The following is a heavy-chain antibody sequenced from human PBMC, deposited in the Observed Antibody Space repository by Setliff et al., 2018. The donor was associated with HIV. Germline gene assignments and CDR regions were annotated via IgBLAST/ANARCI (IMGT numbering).Heavy chain of an antibody. J-gene: IGHJ6*03. Sequence: ASETLSLTCTVSGGSISSGGYYWSWIRQHPGKGLEWIGYIYYSGSTYYNPSLKSRVTISVDTSKNQFSLKLSSVTAADTAVYYCARHLNTAMVDYYYYYMDVWGKGTTVTVSS. V-gene: IGHV4-31*03. D-gene: IGHD5-18*01. CDR2: IYYSGST. CDR1: GGSISSGGYY. CDR3: ARHLNTAMVDYYYYYMDV.